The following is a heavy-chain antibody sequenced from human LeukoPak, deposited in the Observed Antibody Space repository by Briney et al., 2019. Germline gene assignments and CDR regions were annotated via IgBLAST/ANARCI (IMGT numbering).Heavy chain of an antibody. Sequence: SVKVSCKASGGTFSSYAISWVRQAPGQGLEWMGRIIPIFGIANYAQKFQDRVTITADKSTSTAYMELSSLRSEDTAVYYCARDSGYGSGSYYSSGFDPWGQGTLVTVSS. J-gene: IGHJ5*02. CDR2: IIPIFGIA. D-gene: IGHD3-10*01. CDR3: ARDSGYGSGSYYSSGFDP. CDR1: GGTFSSYA. V-gene: IGHV1-69*04.